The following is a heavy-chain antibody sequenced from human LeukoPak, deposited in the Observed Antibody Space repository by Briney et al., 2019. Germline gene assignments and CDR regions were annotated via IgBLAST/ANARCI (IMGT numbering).Heavy chain of an antibody. CDR2: MPYDENVADNEIP. Sequence: PSETLSLTCIDSGDSISNSGWSWGWIRQPPGKGLEWIGTMPYDENVADNEIPSYNPSLKSRVSISADTSKNQLSLKVNSVTAADTASYYCARLTLTGVGGRGWIYGWGQGTLVIVSS. J-gene: IGHJ4*02. D-gene: IGHD3-3*01. V-gene: IGHV4-39*01. CDR1: GDSISNSGWS. CDR3: ARLTLTGVGGRGWIYG.